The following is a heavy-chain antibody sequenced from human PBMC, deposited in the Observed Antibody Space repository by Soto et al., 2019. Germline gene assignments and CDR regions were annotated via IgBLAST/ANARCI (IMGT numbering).Heavy chain of an antibody. D-gene: IGHD4-4*01. J-gene: IGHJ5*02. Sequence: PSETLSLTCSVSGGSIANYYWNWIRQPPGKGLEWIGYVYYSGSTNYNPSLKSRVTMSVDTSRNLFSLKLTSVTAADTAMYYWARNLQDYNVRNWFDPWGQGTLVTVSS. CDR1: GGSIANYY. V-gene: IGHV4-59*01. CDR2: VYYSGST. CDR3: ARNLQDYNVRNWFDP.